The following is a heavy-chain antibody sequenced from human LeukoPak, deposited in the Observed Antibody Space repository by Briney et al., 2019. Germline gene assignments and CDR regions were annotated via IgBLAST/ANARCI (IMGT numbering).Heavy chain of an antibody. CDR2: ISTSSSYI. V-gene: IGHV3-21*01. CDR3: ARASLSEIIAAEAFFDS. J-gene: IGHJ4*02. Sequence: GGSLRLSCAASGFTFSSYSMNWVRQAPGKGLEWVSSISTSSSYIYYADSAKGRFTVSRDNAKNSLYLQMNSLRAEDTAVYFCARASLSEIIAAEAFFDSWGQGTLVTVSS. D-gene: IGHD6-13*01. CDR1: GFTFSSYS.